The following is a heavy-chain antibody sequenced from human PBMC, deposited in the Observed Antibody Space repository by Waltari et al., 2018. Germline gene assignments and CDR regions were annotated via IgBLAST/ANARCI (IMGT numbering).Heavy chain of an antibody. CDR1: GFTFSSFW. Sequence: EGQLVESGGGLVQPGGSLKLSCAASGFTFSSFWMHWVRQVPGEGLVWVSRINSEWCATSYADSVSGLFTVSRDNAKNMAYLQMNSLRAEDTAIYYCTRDSPSWIWGQGTMVSVSS. V-gene: IGHV3-74*01. CDR3: TRDSPSWI. CDR2: INSEWCAT. J-gene: IGHJ3*02.